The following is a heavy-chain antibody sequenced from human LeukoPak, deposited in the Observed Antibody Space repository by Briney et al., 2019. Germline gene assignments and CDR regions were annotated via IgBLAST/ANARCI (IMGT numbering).Heavy chain of an antibody. CDR1: GYTFTGYY. Sequence: GASVKVSCKASGYTFTGYYIHWVRQAPGQGLEWMGWINPNSGGTNYAQNFQGRVTMTRVTSISTAYMGLSRLRSDDTAVYYCARKQKRFEYSSSSGYYYYMDVWGKGTTVTVSS. V-gene: IGHV1-2*02. CDR3: ARKQKRFEYSSSSGYYYYMDV. CDR2: INPNSGGT. J-gene: IGHJ6*03. D-gene: IGHD6-6*01.